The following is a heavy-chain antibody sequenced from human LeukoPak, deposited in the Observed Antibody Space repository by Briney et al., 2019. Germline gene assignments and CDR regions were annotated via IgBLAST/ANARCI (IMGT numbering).Heavy chain of an antibody. Sequence: SETPSLTCAVSGDSFGTYYWSWIRQPAGKGLQWIGRISPTGSTNYNPSLDRRVTISLDKAKTQFSLKLTSVAAADTAVYYCARGRTEATAGNYQFDPWGQGILVTVSS. J-gene: IGHJ5*02. CDR2: ISPTGST. CDR1: GDSFGTYY. V-gene: IGHV4-4*07. D-gene: IGHD1-26*01. CDR3: ARGRTEATAGNYQFDP.